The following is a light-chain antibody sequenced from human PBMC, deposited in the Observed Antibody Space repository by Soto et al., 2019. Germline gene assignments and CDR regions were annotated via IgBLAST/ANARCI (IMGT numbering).Light chain of an antibody. Sequence: VVLTQSPDTLSLSPGEGGTLSCRASQSVSSNYLAWYQQKPGQAPRLLIYGGSKRATGIPDRVSGGGSGADFTLTISRLEPEDVAVYFCQCQQFGISQVYTFGQGTKLEIK. J-gene: IGKJ2*01. V-gene: IGKV3-20*01. CDR3: QQFGISQVYT. CDR2: GGS. CDR1: QSVSSNY.